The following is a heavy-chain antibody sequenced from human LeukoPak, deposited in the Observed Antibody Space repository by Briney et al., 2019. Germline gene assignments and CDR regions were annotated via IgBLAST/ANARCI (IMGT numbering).Heavy chain of an antibody. Sequence: GGSLSLSCAVSGFFFSIYGMRCVRRAPGGGGEWGANINQNGKEKWYGDSVKGRLTISRDNSKNTLYLQMNSLRAEDTAVYYCAKGPMVGALDAFDLWGQGTLVTVSS. CDR1: GFFFSIYG. CDR3: AKGPMVGALDAFDL. V-gene: IGHV3-7*01. J-gene: IGHJ3*01. CDR2: INQNGKEK. D-gene: IGHD1-26*01.